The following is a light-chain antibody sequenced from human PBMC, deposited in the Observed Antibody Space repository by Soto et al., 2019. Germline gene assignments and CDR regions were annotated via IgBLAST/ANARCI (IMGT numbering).Light chain of an antibody. J-gene: IGLJ1*01. CDR3: ASYTSVSSYV. Sequence: QSALTQPASVSGSPGQSITISCTGTSSDVGGYNYVSWYQQHPGKAPKLMIYDVSYRPSGVSDRFSGSKSGNTASLTISGLQYEEEADYYCASYTSVSSYVFGTGTKLTVL. V-gene: IGLV2-14*01. CDR2: DVS. CDR1: SSDVGGYNY.